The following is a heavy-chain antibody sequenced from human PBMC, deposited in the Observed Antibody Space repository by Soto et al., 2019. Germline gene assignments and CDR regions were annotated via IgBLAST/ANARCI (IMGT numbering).Heavy chain of an antibody. CDR2: IYYSGST. CDR3: ARYGYSYGPPPLLY. CDR1: GGSISSGGYY. V-gene: IGHV4-31*03. D-gene: IGHD5-18*01. J-gene: IGHJ4*02. Sequence: QVQLQESGPGLVKPSQTLSLTCTVSGGSISSGGYYWSWIRQHPGKGLEWIGYIYYSGSTYYNPSIKRRVTISVNTSKTQFSLKMSSVTAADTAVYYCARYGYSYGPPPLLYWGQGTLVTVSS.